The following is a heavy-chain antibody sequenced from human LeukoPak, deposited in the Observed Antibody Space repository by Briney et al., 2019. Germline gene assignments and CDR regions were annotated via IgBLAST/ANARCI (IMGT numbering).Heavy chain of an antibody. V-gene: IGHV3-21*06. CDR1: GFTFGSYS. CDR2: ISSSSSYI. D-gene: IGHD3-10*01. J-gene: IGHJ4*02. Sequence: NPGGSLRLSCAASGFTFGSYSMNWVRQAPGKGLEWVSSISSSSSYIYYADSVKGRFTISRDNAKNSLYLQMNSLRAEDTAVYYCARDPGIDSGSYPIDYWGQGTLVTVSS. CDR3: ARDPGIDSGSYPIDY.